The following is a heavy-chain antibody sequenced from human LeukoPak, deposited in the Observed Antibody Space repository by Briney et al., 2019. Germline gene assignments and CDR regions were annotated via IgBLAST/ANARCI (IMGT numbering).Heavy chain of an antibody. D-gene: IGHD2-15*01. J-gene: IGHJ6*03. CDR2: IYYSGST. Sequence: PSETLSLTCTVSGGSISSYYWSWIRQPPGKGLEWIGYIYYSGSTNYNPSLKSRVTISVDTSKNQFSLKLSSVTAADTAVYYCARVRGYCSGGSCYYNYYYMDVWGKGTTVTVSS. CDR1: GGSISSYY. CDR3: ARVRGYCSGGSCYYNYYYMDV. V-gene: IGHV4-59*01.